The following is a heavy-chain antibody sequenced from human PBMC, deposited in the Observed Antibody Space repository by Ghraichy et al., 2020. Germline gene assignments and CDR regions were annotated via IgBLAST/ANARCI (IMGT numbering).Heavy chain of an antibody. CDR1: GYTFTDYY. Sequence: ASVKVSCKASGYTFTDYYIHWVRQSPGQGLEWMGWNNPNSGATTYAQRFQGRVTMTRDRSIGTAYMELTTLRSDDTAVYYCARSDMTTIPNFNYWGQGTLVTVSS. V-gene: IGHV1-2*02. CDR3: ARSDMTTIPNFNY. J-gene: IGHJ4*02. CDR2: NNPNSGAT. D-gene: IGHD1-1*01.